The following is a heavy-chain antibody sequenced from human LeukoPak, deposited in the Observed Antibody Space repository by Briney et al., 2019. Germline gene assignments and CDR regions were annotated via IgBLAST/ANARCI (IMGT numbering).Heavy chain of an antibody. CDR1: GFTFSSYS. Sequence: GGSLRLSCAASGFTFSSYSMNWVRQAPGKGLEWVSSISSSSTYIYYADSVKGRFTISRDNAKNSLYLQMNSLRAEDTAVYYCARVAGSSSWYGGWFDPWGQGTLVTVSS. V-gene: IGHV3-21*01. J-gene: IGHJ5*02. CDR3: ARVAGSSSWYGGWFDP. CDR2: ISSSSTYI. D-gene: IGHD6-13*01.